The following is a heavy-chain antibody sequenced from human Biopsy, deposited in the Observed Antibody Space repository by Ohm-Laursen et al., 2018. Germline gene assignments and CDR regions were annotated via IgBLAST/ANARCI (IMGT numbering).Heavy chain of an antibody. CDR1: GGSISDDY. CDR2: ISSGGRA. V-gene: IGHV4-59*01. Sequence: GTLSLTCTVSGGSISDDYWNWIRQPPGQGLQAIGYISSGGRAKYNPSLKSRLTISLDTSKNQLSLRLSSVTAADSAIYYCARERQFRFLEGAFDYWGQGILVTVSS. CDR3: ARERQFRFLEGAFDY. D-gene: IGHD3-3*01. J-gene: IGHJ4*02.